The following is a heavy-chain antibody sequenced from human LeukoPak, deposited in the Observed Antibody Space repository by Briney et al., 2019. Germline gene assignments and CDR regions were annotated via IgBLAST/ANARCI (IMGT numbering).Heavy chain of an antibody. J-gene: IGHJ4*02. CDR1: RYTFTSYY. CDR3: AREYSSGWYYFDY. Sequence: ASVKVSCKASRYTFTSYYMHWVRQAPGQGLEWMGRINPNSGGTNYAQKFQGRVTMTRDTSISTAYMELRRLRSDDTAVYYCAREYSSGWYYFDYWGQGTLVTVSS. D-gene: IGHD6-19*01. V-gene: IGHV1-2*06. CDR2: INPNSGGT.